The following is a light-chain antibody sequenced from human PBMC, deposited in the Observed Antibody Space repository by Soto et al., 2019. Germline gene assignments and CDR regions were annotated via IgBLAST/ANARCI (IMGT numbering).Light chain of an antibody. CDR2: GVS. CDR3: QQYESSPSS. Sequence: IVLTQSPGTLSSSPGERVTLSCRASQSFRTTYLAWYQQRPGQAPRLLVYGVSARATGISDRFSGSGSGTDFTLTINRLEPEDFAVYYCQQYESSPSSFGQGTKVDIK. CDR1: QSFRTTY. J-gene: IGKJ2*03. V-gene: IGKV3-20*01.